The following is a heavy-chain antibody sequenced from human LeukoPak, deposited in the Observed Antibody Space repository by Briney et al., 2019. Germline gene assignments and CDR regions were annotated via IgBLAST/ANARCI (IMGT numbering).Heavy chain of an antibody. J-gene: IGHJ3*02. V-gene: IGHV3-33*01. CDR3: ARDSGGSPFDI. Sequence: GGSLRLSCAASGFTLSNSGMHWVRQAPVRGLEWVAVIWADGTTKDYADSVKGRFTISRDNSKSTLYLQMNSLRAEDTAVYYCARDSGGSPFDIWGQGTMVTVSS. CDR1: GFTLSNSG. D-gene: IGHD1-26*01. CDR2: IWADGTTK.